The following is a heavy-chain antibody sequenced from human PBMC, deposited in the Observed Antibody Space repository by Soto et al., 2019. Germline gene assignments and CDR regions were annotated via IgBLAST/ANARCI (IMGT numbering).Heavy chain of an antibody. J-gene: IGHJ5*02. Sequence: QVQLQESGPGLVKPSQTLSLTCTVSGGSISSGGYYWIWIRQHPGKGLEWIGYIYYSGSTYYNPALKSRVTISVDTSKNQCSLKVSSVTAAVTAGYYCARVGGINWFDPWGQGTLVTVSS. CDR2: IYYSGST. D-gene: IGHD3-16*01. CDR1: GGSISSGGYY. CDR3: ARVGGINWFDP. V-gene: IGHV4-31*03.